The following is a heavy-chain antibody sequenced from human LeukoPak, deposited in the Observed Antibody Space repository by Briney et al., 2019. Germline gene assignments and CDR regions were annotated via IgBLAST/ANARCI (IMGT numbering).Heavy chain of an antibody. CDR3: AKDHTKYYYDSSGYYSY. V-gene: IGHV3-23*01. CDR1: GFTFSSYA. D-gene: IGHD3-22*01. Sequence: GGSLRLSCAASGFTFSSYAMSWVRQAPGKGLEWVSAVSGSGGSTYYADSVKGRFTISRDNSKNTLYLQMNSLRAEDTAVYYCAKDHTKYYYDSSGYYSYWGQGTLVTVSS. J-gene: IGHJ4*02. CDR2: VSGSGGST.